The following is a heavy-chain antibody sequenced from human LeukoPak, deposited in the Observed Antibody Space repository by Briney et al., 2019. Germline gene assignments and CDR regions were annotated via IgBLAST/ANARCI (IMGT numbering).Heavy chain of an antibody. D-gene: IGHD2-8*02. V-gene: IGHV3-23*01. CDR2: IFPSGGEI. CDR3: ATYRQVLLPFES. J-gene: IGHJ4*02. Sequence: GGSLRLSCAACGFTFSTFAMIWVRQPPGKGLEWVSGIFPSGGEIHYADSVSGRFTISKHNSKSTLSLQMNSLRAEDTAIYYCATYRQVLLPFESWGQGPLVTVSS. CDR1: GFTFSTFA.